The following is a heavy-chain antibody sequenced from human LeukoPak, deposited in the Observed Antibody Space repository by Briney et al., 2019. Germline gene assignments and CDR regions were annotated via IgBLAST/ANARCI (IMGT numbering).Heavy chain of an antibody. J-gene: IGHJ4*02. CDR3: ASKQLGDDVDY. Sequence: AASVKVSCKASGGTFSSFAINWVRQAPGQGLEWMGGIIPIFGTANYAQKFQGRVTITADKSTSTAYMELSSLRSEDTAVYYCASKQLGDDVDYWGQGTLVTVSS. V-gene: IGHV1-69*06. CDR1: GGTFSSFA. D-gene: IGHD6-6*01. CDR2: IIPIFGTA.